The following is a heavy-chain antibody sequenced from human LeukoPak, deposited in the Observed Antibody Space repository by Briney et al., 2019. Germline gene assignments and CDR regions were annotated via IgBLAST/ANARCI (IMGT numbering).Heavy chain of an antibody. D-gene: IGHD6-19*01. Sequence: GGSLRLSCSASGFTFSNYAMNWFRQAPGKGLEYVSVIGPNGGDAYYADSVKGRFTISRDNSKNTLYLQMSSLRAEDTAVYYCVREKSGYTNGWYLFDYWGQGTLVTVSS. V-gene: IGHV3-64D*06. CDR3: VREKSGYTNGWYLFDY. CDR1: GFTFSNYA. CDR2: IGPNGGDA. J-gene: IGHJ4*02.